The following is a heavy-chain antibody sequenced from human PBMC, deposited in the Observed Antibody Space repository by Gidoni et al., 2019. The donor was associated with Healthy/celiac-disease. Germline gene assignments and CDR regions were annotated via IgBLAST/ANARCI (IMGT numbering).Heavy chain of an antibody. D-gene: IGHD3-10*01. Sequence: QVQLVESGGGVVQPGRSLRLSCAASGFTFSSYAMHWVRQAPGKGLGWVAVISYDGSNKYYADSVKGRFTISRDNSKNTLYLQMNSLRAEDTAVYYCARDFAGHGSGSYTLWYWGQGTLVTVSS. J-gene: IGHJ4*02. CDR2: ISYDGSNK. CDR1: GFTFSSYA. V-gene: IGHV3-30-3*01. CDR3: ARDFAGHGSGSYTLWY.